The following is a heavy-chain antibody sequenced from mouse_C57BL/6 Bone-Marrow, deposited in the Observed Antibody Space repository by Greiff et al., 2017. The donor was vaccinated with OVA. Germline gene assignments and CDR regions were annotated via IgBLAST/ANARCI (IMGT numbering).Heavy chain of an antibody. CDR2: IDPENGDT. Sequence: EVQLQQSGAELVRPGASVKLSCTASGFNIKDDYMHWVKQRPEQGLEWIGWIDPENGDTEYASKFQGKATITADTSSNTAYLQLRSLTSEDTAVYYCTPFITTAWYFDVWGTGTTVTVSS. CDR1: GFNIKDDY. V-gene: IGHV14-4*01. D-gene: IGHD1-1*01. CDR3: TPFITTAWYFDV. J-gene: IGHJ1*03.